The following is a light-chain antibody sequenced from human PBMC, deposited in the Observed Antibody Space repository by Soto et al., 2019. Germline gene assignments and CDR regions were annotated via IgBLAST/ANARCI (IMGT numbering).Light chain of an antibody. Sequence: QSVLPQPPSVSGAPGQRVTISCTGSSSNIGAGYDVHWYQQLPGTAPKLLIYGNSNRPSGVPDRFSGFKSGTSASQAITGLQSEDEAAYYCQSYEGSLSVYVFGSGTELTVL. CDR3: QSYEGSLSVYV. V-gene: IGLV1-40*01. CDR1: SSNIGAGYD. CDR2: GNS. J-gene: IGLJ1*01.